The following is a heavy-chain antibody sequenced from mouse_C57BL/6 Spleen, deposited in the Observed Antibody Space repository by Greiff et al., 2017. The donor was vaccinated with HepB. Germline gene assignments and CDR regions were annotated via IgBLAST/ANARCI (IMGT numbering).Heavy chain of an antibody. J-gene: IGHJ2*01. CDR1: GFTFSSYA. D-gene: IGHD2-5*01. CDR2: ISDGGSYT. CDR3: ARDGGYYSNPYVDY. V-gene: IGHV5-4*01. Sequence: EVQGVESGGGLVKPGGSLKLSCAASGFTFSSYAMSWVRQTPEKRLEWVATISDGGSYTYYPDNVKGRFTISRDNAKNNLYLQMSHLKSEDTAMYYCARDGGYYSNPYVDYWGQGTTLTVSS.